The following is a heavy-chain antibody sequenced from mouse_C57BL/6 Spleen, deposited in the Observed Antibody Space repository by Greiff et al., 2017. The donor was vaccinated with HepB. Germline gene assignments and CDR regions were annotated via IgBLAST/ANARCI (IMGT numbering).Heavy chain of an antibody. J-gene: IGHJ3*01. D-gene: IGHD2-1*01. CDR2: ISYDGSN. CDR3: ARDPPHYGNSWFAY. Sequence: EVQLQESGPGLVKPSQSLSLTCSVTGYSITSGYYWNWIRQFPGNKLEWMGYISYDGSNNYNPSLKNRISITRDTSKTQFFLKLNSVTTEDTATYYCARDPPHYGNSWFAYWGQGTLVTVSA. V-gene: IGHV3-6*01. CDR1: GYSITSGYY.